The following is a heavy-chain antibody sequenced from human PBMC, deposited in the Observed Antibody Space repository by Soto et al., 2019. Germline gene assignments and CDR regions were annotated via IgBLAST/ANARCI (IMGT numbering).Heavy chain of an antibody. D-gene: IGHD3-9*01. CDR1: GGSFSGYY. CDR2: INHSGST. V-gene: IGHV4-34*01. Sequence: PSETLSVTCAVYGGSFSGYYWSWSRQPPWKGLEWIGEINHSGSTNYNPSLKSRVTISVDTSKNQFSLKLSSVTAADTAVYYCARGSSTYYDILTGLYYFDYWGQGTLVTVSS. J-gene: IGHJ4*02. CDR3: ARGSSTYYDILTGLYYFDY.